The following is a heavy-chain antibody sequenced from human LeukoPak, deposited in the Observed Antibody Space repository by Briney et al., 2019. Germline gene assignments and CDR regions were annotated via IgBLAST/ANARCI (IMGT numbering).Heavy chain of an antibody. CDR1: GYTFTSYY. D-gene: IGHD6-13*01. CDR3: AREGRPSSWYEPPYFDY. J-gene: IGHJ4*02. Sequence: ASVTVSCKASGYTFTSYYMHWVRQAPGQGLEWMGIINPSGGSTSYAQKFQGRVTMTRDTSTSTVYMELSSLRSEDTAMYYCAREGRPSSWYEPPYFDYWGQGTLVTVSS. V-gene: IGHV1-46*01. CDR2: INPSGGST.